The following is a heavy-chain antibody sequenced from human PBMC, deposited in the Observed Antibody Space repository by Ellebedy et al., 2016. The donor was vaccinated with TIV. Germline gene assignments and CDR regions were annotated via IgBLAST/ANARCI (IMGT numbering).Heavy chain of an antibody. CDR2: IYPPDSDT. V-gene: IGHV5-51*01. CDR3: ARQGITGTTQSGAFDI. D-gene: IGHD1-7*01. J-gene: IGHJ3*02. CDR1: GYRFTSYW. Sequence: GESLKISCKASGYRFTSYWIAWVRQMPGKGMEWMGAIYPPDSDTRYSPSFQGQVTISADKSISTAYLQWSSLKASDTAMYYCARQGITGTTQSGAFDIWGQGTMVTVSS.